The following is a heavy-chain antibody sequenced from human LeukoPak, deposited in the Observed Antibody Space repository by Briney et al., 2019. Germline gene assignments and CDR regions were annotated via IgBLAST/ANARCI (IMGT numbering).Heavy chain of an antibody. J-gene: IGHJ4*02. V-gene: IGHV3-30*02. D-gene: IGHD1-1*01. CDR1: GSTFRSYA. CDR3: VNDEGATSPDY. CDR2: IRHDGSNK. Sequence: GGSLRLSCVASGSTFRSYAMHWVRQAPGKGLEWVAFIRHDGSNKEYAVSVKGRFTVSRDNSKNTMYVQMNGLRPEDTAIYYCVNDEGATSPDYWGQGTLVTVSS.